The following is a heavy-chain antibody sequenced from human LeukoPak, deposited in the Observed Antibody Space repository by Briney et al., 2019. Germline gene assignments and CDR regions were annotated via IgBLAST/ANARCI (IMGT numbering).Heavy chain of an antibody. CDR3: ATDLKGAGIFDY. CDR1: GYTFTSYG. V-gene: IGHV1-24*01. D-gene: IGHD6-13*01. CDR2: FDPEDGET. Sequence: ASVKVSCKASGYTFTSYGISWVRQAPEQGLEWMGGFDPEDGETIYAQKFQGRVTMTEDTSTDTAYMELSSLRSEDTAVYYCATDLKGAGIFDYWGQGTLVTVSS. J-gene: IGHJ4*02.